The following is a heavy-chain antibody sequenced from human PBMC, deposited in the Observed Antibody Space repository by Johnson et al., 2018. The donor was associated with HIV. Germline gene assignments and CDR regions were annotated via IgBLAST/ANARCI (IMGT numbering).Heavy chain of an antibody. D-gene: IGHD3-16*01. CDR3: AKSAASAGGDDAFDI. CDR2: INWTGGST. Sequence: VQLVESGGGVVRPGESLRLSCAASGFTFDDYGMSWVRQGPGKGLAWVSGINWTGGSTYFADSVTGRFTISRDNSKNTLFLQMTSLRDEDTAVYYCAKSAASAGGDDAFDIWGRGTMVTVSS. CDR1: GFTFDDYG. V-gene: IGHV3-20*04. J-gene: IGHJ3*02.